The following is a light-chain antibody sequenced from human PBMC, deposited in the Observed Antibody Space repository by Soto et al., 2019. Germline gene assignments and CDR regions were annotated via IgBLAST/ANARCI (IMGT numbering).Light chain of an antibody. CDR1: QSVDTNY. Sequence: EIVLTQSPGTLSLSPGERATLSCRASQSVDTNYLAWYLQKPGQAPRLLIYGASNRATGIPDRFSGSGSGTDFTLTISRLEPEEFAVYYCQQDGSSPHTFGQGTKLEIK. CDR3: QQDGSSPHT. V-gene: IGKV3-20*01. J-gene: IGKJ2*01. CDR2: GAS.